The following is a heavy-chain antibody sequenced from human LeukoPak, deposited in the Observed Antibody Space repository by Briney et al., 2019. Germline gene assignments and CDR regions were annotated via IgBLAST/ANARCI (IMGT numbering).Heavy chain of an antibody. V-gene: IGHV4-59*08. CDR1: GGSISSYY. CDR2: IYYSGMT. Sequence: SETLSLTCTVSGGSISSYYWSWIRQPPGKGLEWIGYIYYSGMTNYNPSLKSRVTMSVDTSKNQFSLNLNSATAADTAVYYCARRYCSGGSCYPRHFDFWGQGTLVTDSS. CDR3: ARRYCSGGSCYPRHFDF. D-gene: IGHD2-15*01. J-gene: IGHJ4*02.